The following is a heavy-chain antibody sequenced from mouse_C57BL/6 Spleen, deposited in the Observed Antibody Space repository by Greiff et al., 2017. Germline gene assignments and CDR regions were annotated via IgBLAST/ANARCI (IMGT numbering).Heavy chain of an antibody. CDR2: IDPENGDT. CDR1: GFNIKDDY. J-gene: IGHJ2*01. Sequence: VQLKESGAELVRPGASVKLSCTASGFNIKDDYMHWVKQRPEQGLEWIGWIDPENGDTEYASKFQGKATITADTSSNTAYLQLSSLTSEDTAVYYCTTWAVDDWGKGTTLTVSS. V-gene: IGHV14-4*01. CDR3: TTWAVDD. D-gene: IGHD4-1*01.